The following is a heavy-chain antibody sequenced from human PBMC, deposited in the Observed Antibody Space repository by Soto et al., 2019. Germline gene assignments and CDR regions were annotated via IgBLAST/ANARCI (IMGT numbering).Heavy chain of an antibody. Sequence: QVTLKESGPVLAKPTETLTLTCTVSGFSLSNARMGVSWIRQPPGKALEWLAHIFSNDEKSYSTSLKSRLIISNHTSKSQVVLTMTNMDPVDTATYYWARHGRGVGARPLDYWGQVTLVTVSS. J-gene: IGHJ4*02. CDR2: IFSNDEK. V-gene: IGHV2-26*01. D-gene: IGHD1-26*01. CDR3: ARHGRGVGARPLDY. CDR1: GFSLSNARMG.